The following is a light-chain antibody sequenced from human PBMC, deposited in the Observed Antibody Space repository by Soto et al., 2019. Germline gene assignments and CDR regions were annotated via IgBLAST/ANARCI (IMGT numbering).Light chain of an antibody. J-gene: IGLJ1*01. CDR2: QDS. Sequence: SSELTQPPSVSVSPGQTASITCSGDKLGDKYACWYQQKPGQSPVLVIYQDSKRPSGIPERFSGSNSGNTATLTISGTQPMDEADYYCQAWDSSSYVFGTGTKVTVL. CDR1: KLGDKY. CDR3: QAWDSSSYV. V-gene: IGLV3-1*01.